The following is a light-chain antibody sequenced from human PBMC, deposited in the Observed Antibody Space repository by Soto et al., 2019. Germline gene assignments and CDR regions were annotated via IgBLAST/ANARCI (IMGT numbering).Light chain of an antibody. CDR1: QSVDSY. CDR3: QQRRSWPIT. CDR2: DAS. Sequence: EIVLTQSPATLSLSPGERATLSCRASQSVDSYLAWYQQKPGQAPRILIYDASNRATGIPARFSGSGSETGFTLTISSLEPEDFAVYYCQQRRSWPITFGQGTRLEIK. V-gene: IGKV3-11*01. J-gene: IGKJ5*01.